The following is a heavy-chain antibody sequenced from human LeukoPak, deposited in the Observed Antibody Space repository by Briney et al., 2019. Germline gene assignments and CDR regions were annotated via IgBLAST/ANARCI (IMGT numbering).Heavy chain of an antibody. CDR2: INHSGST. V-gene: IGHV4-34*01. J-gene: IGHJ5*02. CDR1: GGSISSYY. D-gene: IGHD3-22*01. CDR3: AKSYDSSGYYYNWFDP. Sequence: SETLSLTCTVSGGSISSYYWSWIRQPPGKGLEWIGEINHSGSTNYNPSLKSRVTISVDTSKNQFSLKLSSVTAADTAVYYCAKSYDSSGYYYNWFDPWGQGTLVTVSS.